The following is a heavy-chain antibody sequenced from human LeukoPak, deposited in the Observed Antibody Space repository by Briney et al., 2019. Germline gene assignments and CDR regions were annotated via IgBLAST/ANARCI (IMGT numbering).Heavy chain of an antibody. Sequence: SETLSLTCAVYGGSFSGYYWSWIRQPPGKGLEWIGEINHSGSTNYNPSLKSRVTISVDTSKNQFSLKLSSVTAADTAVYYCAREWGSYYYGSGSSGKYYFDYWGQGTLVTVSS. CDR3: AREWGSYYYGSGSSGKYYFDY. CDR2: INHSGST. J-gene: IGHJ4*02. V-gene: IGHV4-34*01. D-gene: IGHD3-10*01. CDR1: GGSFSGYY.